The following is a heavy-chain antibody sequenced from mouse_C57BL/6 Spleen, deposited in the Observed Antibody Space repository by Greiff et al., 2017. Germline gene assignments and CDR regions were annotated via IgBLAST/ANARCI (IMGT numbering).Heavy chain of an antibody. V-gene: IGHV2-2*01. D-gene: IGHD2-10*01. CDR2: IWSGGST. J-gene: IGHJ2*01. Sequence: QVQLQQSGPGLVQPSQSLSITCTVSGFSLTSYGVHWVRQSPGQGLEWLGVIWSGGSTDYNAAFISRLGISKDNSKSQVFFKMNSLQADDTDIDYCARGGPYYGKVFDYWGQGTTLTVSS. CDR1: GFSLTSYG. CDR3: ARGGPYYGKVFDY.